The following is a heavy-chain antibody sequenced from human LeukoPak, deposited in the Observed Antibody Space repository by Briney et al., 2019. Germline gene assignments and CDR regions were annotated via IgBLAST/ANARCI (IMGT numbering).Heavy chain of an antibody. CDR1: GGSISSSNW. J-gene: IGHJ6*03. Sequence: PSETLSLTCAVSGGSISSSNWWSWVRQPPGKGLEWIGEIYHSGSTNYNPSLKSRVTISVDKSKDQFSLKLSSVTAADTAVYYCAIQGYYDSSGYYPYYYMDVWGKGTTVTVSS. D-gene: IGHD3-22*01. CDR2: IYHSGST. V-gene: IGHV4-4*02. CDR3: AIQGYYDSSGYYPYYYMDV.